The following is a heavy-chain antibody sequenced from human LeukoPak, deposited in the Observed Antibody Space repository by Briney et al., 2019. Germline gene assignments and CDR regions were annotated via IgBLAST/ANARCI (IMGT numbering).Heavy chain of an antibody. V-gene: IGHV3-48*01. CDR1: GFTLSSYN. Sequence: GGSLRLSCPASGFTLSSYNMNWVRQAPGKGLVWVSYISDSSTTIYYADSVKGRFTISRDNAKNSLYLQMNSLRAEDTAVYYCAELGITMIGGVWGKGTTVTISS. J-gene: IGHJ6*04. CDR3: AELGITMIGGV. D-gene: IGHD3-10*02. CDR2: ISDSSTTI.